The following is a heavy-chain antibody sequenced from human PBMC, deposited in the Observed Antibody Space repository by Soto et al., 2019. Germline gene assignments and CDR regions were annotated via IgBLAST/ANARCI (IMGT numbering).Heavy chain of an antibody. V-gene: IGHV3-7*03. CDR1: GFNFNNYR. Sequence: EVQLVESGGGLVQPGGSLRLSCAVSGFNFNNYRMSWVRQAPGKGLEWVATIKEDGSERYYVPSVRGRFTISRDNAKNSLSLQMNSLRADDTAVYYCASRKVSSAWEFWGQGTLVTVSS. D-gene: IGHD6-19*01. J-gene: IGHJ4*02. CDR2: IKEDGSER. CDR3: ASRKVSSAWEF.